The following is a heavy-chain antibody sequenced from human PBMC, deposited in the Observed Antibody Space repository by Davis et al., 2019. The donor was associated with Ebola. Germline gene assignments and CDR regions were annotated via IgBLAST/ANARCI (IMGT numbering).Heavy chain of an antibody. CDR3: AKDLSGDIVLMVYASPPDY. D-gene: IGHD2-8*01. V-gene: IGHV3-23*01. CDR1: GFTFSSYA. Sequence: GESLKISCAASGFTFSSYAMSWVRQAPGKGLEWVSAISGSGGSTYYADSVKGRFTISRDNSKNTLYLQMNSLRAEDTAVYYCAKDLSGDIVLMVYASPPDYWGQGTLVTVSS. J-gene: IGHJ4*02. CDR2: ISGSGGST.